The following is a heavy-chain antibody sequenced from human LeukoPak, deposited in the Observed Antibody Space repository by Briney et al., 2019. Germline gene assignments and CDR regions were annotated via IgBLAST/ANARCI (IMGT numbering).Heavy chain of an antibody. D-gene: IGHD3-3*01. CDR2: IYYSGST. J-gene: IGHJ4*02. Sequence: SETLSLTCTVSGGSISSSSYYWGWIRQPPGKRLEWIGSIYYSGSTYYNPSLKSRVTISVDTSKNQFSLKLSSVTAADTAVYYCARLYYDFWSGYYRFDYWGQGTLVTVSS. V-gene: IGHV4-39*01. CDR1: GGSISSSSYY. CDR3: ARLYYDFWSGYYRFDY.